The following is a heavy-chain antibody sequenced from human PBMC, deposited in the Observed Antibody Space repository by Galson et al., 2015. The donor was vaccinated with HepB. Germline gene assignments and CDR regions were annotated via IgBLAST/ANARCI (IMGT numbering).Heavy chain of an antibody. D-gene: IGHD5-24*01. CDR2: ISVDDDNT. CDR1: GYAFSSYA. J-gene: IGHJ3*02. Sequence: SVKVSCKASGYAFSSYAIIWVRQAPGQGLEWMGWISVDDDNTNYAQRLQDRLTMSTDTSTNTAYMELRSLRSDDTAVYYCAREMTTNDGFDIWGQGTMVTVSS. V-gene: IGHV1-18*01. CDR3: AREMTTNDGFDI.